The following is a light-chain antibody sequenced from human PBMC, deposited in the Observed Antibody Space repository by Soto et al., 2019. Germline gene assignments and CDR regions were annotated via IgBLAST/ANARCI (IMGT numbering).Light chain of an antibody. J-gene: IGLJ1*01. CDR2: RNN. Sequence: QSVLTQPPSASGTPGQRVTISCSGSSSNIGGYYVSLYQQLPGTAPKVLIYRNNQRPSGVPDRVSGSKSGPSASLAISGLRSDDEADYYCAACDDSLSGYVFGTGTKVTVL. CDR3: AACDDSLSGYV. V-gene: IGLV1-47*01. CDR1: SSNIGGYY.